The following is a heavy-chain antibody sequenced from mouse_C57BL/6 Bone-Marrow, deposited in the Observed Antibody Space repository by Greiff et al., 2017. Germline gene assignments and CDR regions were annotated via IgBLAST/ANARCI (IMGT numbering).Heavy chain of an antibody. CDR2: ISYDGSN. V-gene: IGHV3-6*01. CDR1: GYSITSGYY. CDR3: ARVDYYGSSYYFDY. Sequence: EVQLQESGPGLVKPSQSLSLTCSVTGYSITSGYYWNWIRQFPGNKLEWMGYISYDGSNNYNPSLKNRISITRDPSKNQFFLKLNSVTTEDTATYYCARVDYYGSSYYFDYWGQGTTLTVSS. J-gene: IGHJ2*01. D-gene: IGHD1-1*01.